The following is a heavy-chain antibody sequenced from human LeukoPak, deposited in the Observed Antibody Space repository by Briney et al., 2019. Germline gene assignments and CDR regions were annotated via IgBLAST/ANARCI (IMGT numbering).Heavy chain of an antibody. CDR3: AAVVPAVMGYFDY. J-gene: IGHJ4*02. CDR2: IIPIFGTA. CDR1: GGTFSSYA. Sequence: SVKVSCKASGGTFSSYALSWVRQAPGQGLEWMGGIIPIFGTANYAQKFQGRVTITADESTSTAYMELSSLRSEDTAVYYCAAVVPAVMGYFDYWGQGTLVTVSS. D-gene: IGHD2-2*01. V-gene: IGHV1-69*13.